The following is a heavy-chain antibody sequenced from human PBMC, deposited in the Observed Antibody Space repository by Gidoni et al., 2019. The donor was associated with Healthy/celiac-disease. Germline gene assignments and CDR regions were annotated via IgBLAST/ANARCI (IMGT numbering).Heavy chain of an antibody. CDR2: IKQDGSEK. D-gene: IGHD2-8*02. V-gene: IGHV3-7*04. CDR3: ARDSKTTGGVCKY. Sequence: EVQLVESGGGWVQPGGSLRLSWAASGVTFSSYWMGWVRQAPGKGLGWVANIKQDGSEKYYVDSVKGRFTISRDNAKNSLYLQMNSLRAEDTAVYYCARDSKTTGGVCKYWGQGTLVTVSS. CDR1: GVTFSSYW. J-gene: IGHJ4*02.